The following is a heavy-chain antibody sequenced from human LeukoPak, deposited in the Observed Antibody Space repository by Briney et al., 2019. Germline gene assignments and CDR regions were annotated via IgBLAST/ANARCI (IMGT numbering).Heavy chain of an antibody. Sequence: GGSLRLSCAASGFTFSSYWMSWVRQAPGKGLEGVANIKQDGSEENFVDSVKGRFTISRDNAKKSLYLQMNSLRAEDTAVYYCARGSSAGASFRHDYWRQGTLVTVSS. CDR1: GFTFSSYW. D-gene: IGHD1-26*01. CDR3: ARGSSAGASFRHDY. J-gene: IGHJ4*02. V-gene: IGHV3-7*01. CDR2: IKQDGSEE.